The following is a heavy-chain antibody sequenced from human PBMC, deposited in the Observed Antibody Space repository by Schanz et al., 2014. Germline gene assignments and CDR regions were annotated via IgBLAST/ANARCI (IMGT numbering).Heavy chain of an antibody. CDR3: AREQIMAAAGLVDY. Sequence: VQLLESGGGLVQPGGSLRLSCAASGFTFRDYYMSWIRQAPGKGLEWVSAISGSGGSTYYADSVKGRFTISRDNAKNSLYLQMNSLRAEDTAVYYCAREQIMAAAGLVDYWGHGTLXTVSS. D-gene: IGHD6-13*01. V-gene: IGHV3-11*01. CDR1: GFTFRDYY. CDR2: ISGSGGST. J-gene: IGHJ4*01.